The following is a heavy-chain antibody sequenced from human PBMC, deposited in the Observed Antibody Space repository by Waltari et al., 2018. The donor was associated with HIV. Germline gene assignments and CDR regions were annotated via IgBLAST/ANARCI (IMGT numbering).Heavy chain of an antibody. D-gene: IGHD6-6*01. Sequence: EVQLVESGGGLVQPGRSLRLSCTASGFNFDDYAMHWVRQSPGKGLEWVSGFSWSSGSIGYADSVKGRFTISRDKARNSLYLDMNILRPEDTAVYYCVKDRGIAVRPPYYFGLDVWGQGTTVTVSS. CDR3: VKDRGIAVRPPYYFGLDV. CDR1: GFNFDDYA. V-gene: IGHV3-9*01. CDR2: FSWSSGSI. J-gene: IGHJ6*02.